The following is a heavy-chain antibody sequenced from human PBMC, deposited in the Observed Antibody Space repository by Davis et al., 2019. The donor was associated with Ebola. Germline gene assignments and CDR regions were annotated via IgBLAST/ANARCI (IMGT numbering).Heavy chain of an antibody. D-gene: IGHD4-23*01. CDR3: AIGKVVTLARLGMDV. CDR2: ISYDGSNK. J-gene: IGHJ6*04. Sequence: PGGSLRLSCAASGFTFSSYAMHWVRQAPGKGLEWVAVISYDGSNKYYADSVKGRFTISRDNSKNTLYLQMNSLRAEDTAVYYCAIGKVVTLARLGMDVWGKGTTVTVSS. CDR1: GFTFSSYA. V-gene: IGHV3-30-3*01.